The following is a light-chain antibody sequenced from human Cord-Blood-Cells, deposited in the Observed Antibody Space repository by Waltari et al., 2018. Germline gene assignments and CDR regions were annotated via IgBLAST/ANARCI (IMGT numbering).Light chain of an antibody. J-gene: IGLJ2*01. CDR1: VSDVGGYNY. CDR3: SSYTSSSTVV. Sequence: QSALTQPASVSGSPGQSLTISCPGTVSDVGGYNYVSWYQQHPGKAPKLMIYDVSNRPAGVSNRFSGSKSGNTASLTISGLQAEDEADYYCSSYTSSSTVVFGGGTKLTVL. V-gene: IGLV2-14*01. CDR2: DVS.